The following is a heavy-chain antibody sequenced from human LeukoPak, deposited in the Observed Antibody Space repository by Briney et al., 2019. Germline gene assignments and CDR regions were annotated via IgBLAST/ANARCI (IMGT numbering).Heavy chain of an antibody. D-gene: IGHD5-24*01. V-gene: IGHV3-48*04. CDR1: GFTFSYYA. Sequence: PGGSLRLSCAGSGFTFSYYAMNWVRQAPGKGLEWVSYISSSSNTVYYANSVKGRFTISRDNAKNSLYLQMNSLRAEDTALYYCARDVVKGGDGYNPWGQGTLVTVSS. J-gene: IGHJ5*02. CDR3: ARDVVKGGDGYNP. CDR2: ISSSSNTV.